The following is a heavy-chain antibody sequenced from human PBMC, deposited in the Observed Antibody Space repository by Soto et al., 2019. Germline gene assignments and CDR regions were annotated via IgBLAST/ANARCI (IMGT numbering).Heavy chain of an antibody. CDR3: AKIESRFFYDSTGYYPFDY. Sequence: PSETLSLTCTVSGGSISSSSYYWGCIRQPPGKGLEWIGSIFYSGSTSYNPSLKSRVTISVDTSKNQFSLKLSSVTAADTAVYYCAKIESRFFYDSTGYYPFDYWGQGTLVTVSS. D-gene: IGHD3-22*01. CDR1: GGSISSSSYY. V-gene: IGHV4-39*07. CDR2: IFYSGST. J-gene: IGHJ4*02.